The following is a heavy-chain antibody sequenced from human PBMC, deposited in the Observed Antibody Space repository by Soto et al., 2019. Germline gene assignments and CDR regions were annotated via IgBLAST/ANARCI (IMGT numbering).Heavy chain of an antibody. J-gene: IGHJ4*02. CDR2: LSDDGSST. V-gene: IGHV3-74*01. Sequence: EVQLVESGGGLVQPGGSLRLSCAASGFPFTTYWMNWVRQAPGKGLVWVSRLSDDGSSTSYADSVKGQFTISRDNAKSTLYLQLNSLRAEDTGVYYCASDRPAVAGTGLNYWGQGTLVTVSS. D-gene: IGHD6-19*01. CDR1: GFPFTTYW. CDR3: ASDRPAVAGTGLNY.